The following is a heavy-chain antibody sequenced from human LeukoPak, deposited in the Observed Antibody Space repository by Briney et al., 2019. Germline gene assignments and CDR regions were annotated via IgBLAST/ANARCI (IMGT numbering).Heavy chain of an antibody. J-gene: IGHJ6*02. D-gene: IGHD2-21*02. V-gene: IGHV1-2*02. CDR2: INPNGGGT. CDR3: ARVRVVTAIAYYGMDV. Sequence: ASVKVSCKASGYTFTGYYMHWVRQAPGQGLEWMGWINPNGGGTNYAQKFQGRVTMTRDTSISTAYMELSRLRSDDTAVYYCARVRVVTAIAYYGMDVWGQGTTVTVSS. CDR1: GYTFTGYY.